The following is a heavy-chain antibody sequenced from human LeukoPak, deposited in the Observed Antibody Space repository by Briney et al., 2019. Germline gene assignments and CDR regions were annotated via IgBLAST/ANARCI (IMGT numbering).Heavy chain of an antibody. CDR3: AKSQWFGDPWAPDY. Sequence: GGSLRLSCAASGFTFSSYGMHWVRQAPGKGLEWVAYIRYDGSNKYYADSVKGRFTISRDNSKNTLYLQMNSLRAEDTAVYYCAKSQWFGDPWAPDYWGQGTLVTVSS. V-gene: IGHV3-30*02. J-gene: IGHJ4*02. CDR2: IRYDGSNK. D-gene: IGHD3-10*01. CDR1: GFTFSSYG.